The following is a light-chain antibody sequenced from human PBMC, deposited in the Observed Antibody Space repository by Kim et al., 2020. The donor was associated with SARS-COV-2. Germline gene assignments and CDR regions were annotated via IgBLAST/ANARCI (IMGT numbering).Light chain of an antibody. CDR3: QRRYGTRYT. Sequence: IQMTQSPSSLSASVGDRVTITCRASQSISSYLNWYQQKPGKAPKLLIYAASSLQSGVPSRFSGSGSGTDFTLTISSLQPEDFATYYCQRRYGTRYTLGQGKKLE. J-gene: IGKJ2*01. CDR1: QSISSY. V-gene: IGKV1-39*01. CDR2: AAS.